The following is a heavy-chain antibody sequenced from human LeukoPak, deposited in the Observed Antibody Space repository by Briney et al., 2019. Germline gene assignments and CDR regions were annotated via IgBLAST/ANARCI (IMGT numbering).Heavy chain of an antibody. CDR1: GFNFSKYW. CDR2: INTDGTVT. CDR3: ATKQWLAPPPDS. Sequence: PGGSLRLSCAASGFNFSKYWMLWVRQAPGKGLESVSRINTDGTVTTYADSVKGRFTVSRDNADNTMFLQTNSVRDEDTAVYYCATKQWLAPPPDSWGQGTPVTVSS. J-gene: IGHJ4*02. D-gene: IGHD6-19*01. V-gene: IGHV3-74*01.